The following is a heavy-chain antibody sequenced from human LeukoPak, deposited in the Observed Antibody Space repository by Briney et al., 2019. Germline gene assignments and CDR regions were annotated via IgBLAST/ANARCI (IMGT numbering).Heavy chain of an antibody. D-gene: IGHD3-10*01. CDR3: VKDLMRDRWFGES. CDR1: GFSFSRYW. CDR2: IRYDGNDK. Sequence: GGSLRLSCAASGFSFSRYWMSWVRQAPGKGLEWMAFIRYDGNDKFYAESVKGRFTISRDTSRNTLYLQMNSLRLEDTAIYYCVKDLMRDRWFGESWGQGTLVTVSS. J-gene: IGHJ5*02. V-gene: IGHV3-30*02.